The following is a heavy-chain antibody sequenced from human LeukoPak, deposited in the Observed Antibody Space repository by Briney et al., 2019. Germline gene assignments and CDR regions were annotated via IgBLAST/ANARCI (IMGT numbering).Heavy chain of an antibody. J-gene: IGHJ4*02. CDR3: ARFRAGVGEPYGDY. CDR2: ISAYNGNT. CDR1: GYTFTSYG. V-gene: IGHV1-18*01. Sequence: GASVKVSCKASGYTFTSYGISWVRQAPGQGLEWMGWISAYNGNTNYAQKLQGRVTMATDTSTSTAYMELRSLRSDDTAVYYCARFRAGVGEPYGDYWGQGTLVTVSS. D-gene: IGHD3-10*01.